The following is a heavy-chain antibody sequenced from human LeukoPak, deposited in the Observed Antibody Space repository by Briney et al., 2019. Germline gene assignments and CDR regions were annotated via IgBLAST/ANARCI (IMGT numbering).Heavy chain of an antibody. V-gene: IGHV4-61*02. CDR1: GGSISSGSYH. J-gene: IGHJ3*02. CDR2: IYTSGST. CDR3: ARWEAVAPNPGAFDI. D-gene: IGHD6-19*01. Sequence: KPSETLSLTCTVSGGSISSGSYHWSWIRQPAGKGLEWIGRIYTSGSTNYNPSLKSRVTISVDTSKNQFSLKLSSVTAADTAVYYCARWEAVAPNPGAFDIWGQGTMVTVSS.